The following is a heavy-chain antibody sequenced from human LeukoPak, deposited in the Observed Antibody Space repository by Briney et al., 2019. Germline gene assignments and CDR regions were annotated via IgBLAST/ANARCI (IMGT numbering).Heavy chain of an antibody. D-gene: IGHD5-24*01. CDR1: GFTFSSYA. J-gene: IGHJ4*02. CDR3: VKGLRRDGYSSFDY. CDR2: ISSNGGST. Sequence: GGSLKLSCSASGFTFSSYAMHWVRQAPGKGLEYVSAISSNGGSTYYADSVKGRFTISRDNSKNTLYLQMSSLRAEDTAVYYCVKGLRRDGYSSFDYWGQGTLVTVSS. V-gene: IGHV3-64D*06.